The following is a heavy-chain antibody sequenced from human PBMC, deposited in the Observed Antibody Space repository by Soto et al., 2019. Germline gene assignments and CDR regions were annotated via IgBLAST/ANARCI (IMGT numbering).Heavy chain of an antibody. D-gene: IGHD3-10*01. J-gene: IGHJ4*02. V-gene: IGHV3-30*03. CDR2: ISRDGTNK. CDR3: ARSRSGAVADSFDF. Sequence: QVQVVVSGGGVVQPGRSLRLSCAASGFTFRSYAMHWVRQVPGKGLEWVAVISRDGTNKYYVDSLKGRFTISRDNSKDTVYLQMNSLRDEDSAMFYCARSRSGAVADSFDFWGQGTLVTVSS. CDR1: GFTFRSYA.